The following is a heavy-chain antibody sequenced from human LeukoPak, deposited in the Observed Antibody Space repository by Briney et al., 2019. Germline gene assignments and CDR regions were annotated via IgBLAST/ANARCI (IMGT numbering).Heavy chain of an antibody. CDR3: AKVTISGWSTGFDY. CDR2: IRYDGSDK. Sequence: GGSLILSCSAAGFTFISYGRHWFRQAPGKGLEGVAFIRYDGSDKYYADSVKGRFTISRDNSKNTLYLQMNSLRAEDTAVYYCAKVTISGWSTGFDYWGQGNLVTVSS. V-gene: IGHV3-30*02. D-gene: IGHD6-19*01. J-gene: IGHJ4*02. CDR1: GFTFISYG.